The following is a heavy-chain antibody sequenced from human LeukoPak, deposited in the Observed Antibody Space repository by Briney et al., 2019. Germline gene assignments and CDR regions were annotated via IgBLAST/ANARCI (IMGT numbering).Heavy chain of an antibody. V-gene: IGHV3-30*04. J-gene: IGHJ3*02. Sequence: GGSLSLSCAASGFTFSSYAMHGVRQAPGKGLEWVAVISYDGSNKYYADSVKGRFTISRDSSKNTLYLQMNSLRAEDTAVYYCAREHDEGGYSGYDDAFDIWGQGTMVTVSS. CDR2: ISYDGSNK. D-gene: IGHD5-12*01. CDR3: AREHDEGGYSGYDDAFDI. CDR1: GFTFSSYA.